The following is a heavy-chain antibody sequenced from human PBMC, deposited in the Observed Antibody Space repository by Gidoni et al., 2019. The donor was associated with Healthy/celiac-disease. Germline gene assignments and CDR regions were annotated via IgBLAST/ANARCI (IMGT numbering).Heavy chain of an antibody. CDR2: IRYDGSNS. V-gene: IGHV3-30*02. Sequence: QVQLVESGGGVVQPGGSLRLSCAASGYTFSNYGMHWVRQAPGKGLEWVAFIRYDGSNSQYGDSVRGRFTISRDNSKNTLYLQMHSLRAEDTAVYYCAKDLKVANVPGDYWGQGTLVTVSS. CDR1: GYTFSNYG. D-gene: IGHD5-12*01. J-gene: IGHJ4*02. CDR3: AKDLKVANVPGDY.